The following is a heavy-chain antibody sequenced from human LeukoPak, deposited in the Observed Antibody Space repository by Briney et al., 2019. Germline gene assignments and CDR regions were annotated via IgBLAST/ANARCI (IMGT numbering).Heavy chain of an antibody. J-gene: IGHJ4*02. V-gene: IGHV3-30*18. CDR1: GFTFSSYG. D-gene: IGHD2-2*01. CDR2: ISYDGSNK. CDR3: AKVPLPAAIRGYFDY. Sequence: GRSLRLSCAASGFTFSSYGMHWVRQAPGKGLEGVAVISYDGSNKYYADSVKGRFTISRDNSKNTLYLQMNSLRAEDTAVYYCAKVPLPAAIRGYFDYWGQGTLVTVSS.